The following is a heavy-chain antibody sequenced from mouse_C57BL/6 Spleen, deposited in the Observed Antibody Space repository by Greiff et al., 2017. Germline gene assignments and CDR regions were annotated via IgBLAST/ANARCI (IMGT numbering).Heavy chain of an antibody. CDR1: GYTFTSYW. D-gene: IGHD2-2*01. CDR2: IDPSDSYT. J-gene: IGHJ1*03. Sequence: QVQLQQPGAELVMPGASVKLSCTASGYTFTSYWMHWVKQRPGQGLEWIGEIDPSDSYTNYNQKFKGKSTLTVDKSSSTAYMQLSSLTSEDSAVYYCARSIGEGYYWYFGVWGTGTTVTVSS. CDR3: ARSIGEGYYWYFGV. V-gene: IGHV1-69*01.